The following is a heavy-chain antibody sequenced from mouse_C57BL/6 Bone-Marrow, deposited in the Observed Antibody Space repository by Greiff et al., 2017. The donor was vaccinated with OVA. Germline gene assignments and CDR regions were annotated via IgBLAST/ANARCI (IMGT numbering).Heavy chain of an antibody. CDR2: ISSGGSYT. CDR1: GFTFSSYG. Sequence: EVKVVESGGDLVKPGGSLKLSCAASGFTFSSYGMSWVRQTPDKRLEWVATISSGGSYTYYPDSVKGRFTISRDNAKNTLYLQMSSLKSEDTAMYYCARRAQAPFAYWGQGTLVTVSA. J-gene: IGHJ3*01. CDR3: ARRAQAPFAY. D-gene: IGHD3-2*02. V-gene: IGHV5-6*02.